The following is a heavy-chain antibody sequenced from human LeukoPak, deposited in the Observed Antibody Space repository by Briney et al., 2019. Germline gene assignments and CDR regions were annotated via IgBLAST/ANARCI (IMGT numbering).Heavy chain of an antibody. CDR1: GFTFSSYA. CDR3: ARVVPKQGVAFDI. V-gene: IGHV3-30*04. CDR2: ISYDGSNK. J-gene: IGHJ3*02. Sequence: GGSLRLSCAASGFTFSSYAMHWVRQAPGKGLEWVAVISYDGSNKYYADSVKGRFTISRNNSKNRLYLQMHSLRAGDTAVYYCARVVPKQGVAFDIWGQGTMVTVSS. D-gene: IGHD3-16*01.